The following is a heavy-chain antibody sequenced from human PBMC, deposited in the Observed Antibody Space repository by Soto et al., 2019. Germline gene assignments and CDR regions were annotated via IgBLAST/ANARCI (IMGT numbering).Heavy chain of an antibody. Sequence: SQTLSLTCAISGDSVSGSSAAWNWIRQSPSRGLEGLGRTYYRPKWYNDYAVSVKSRITINPDTSKNQFSLQLNSVTPEDTAVYYCARVPRRRVGYYGMDVWGQGTTVTVSS. CDR3: ARVPRRRVGYYGMDV. CDR1: GDSVSGSSAA. D-gene: IGHD1-26*01. CDR2: TYYRPKWYN. V-gene: IGHV6-1*01. J-gene: IGHJ6*02.